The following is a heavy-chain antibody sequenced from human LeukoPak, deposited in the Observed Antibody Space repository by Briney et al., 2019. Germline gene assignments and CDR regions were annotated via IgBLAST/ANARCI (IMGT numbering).Heavy chain of an antibody. CDR1: GYSITGAYY. CDR2: FFLKGST. V-gene: IGHV4-38-2*02. J-gene: IGHJ4*02. CDR3: ARVARCTSCFDVDY. Sequence: SETLSLTCTVSGYSITGAYYWGWIRQPPGKGLEWIGSFFLKGSTYYNPSLKSRVTIVDTSKNQFSLTLSSVTAADTAVYYCARVARCTSCFDVDYWGQGTLVTVSS. D-gene: IGHD2-2*01.